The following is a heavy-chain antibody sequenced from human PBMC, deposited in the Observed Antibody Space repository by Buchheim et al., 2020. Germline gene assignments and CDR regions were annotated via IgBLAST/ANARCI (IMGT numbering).Heavy chain of an antibody. D-gene: IGHD4-23*01. Sequence: QVQLQQWGAGLLKPSETLSLTCAVYGGSFSGYYWSWIRQPPGKGLEWIGEINHSGSTNYNPSLKSRVTIPVDTSKNQFSLRLSSVTAADTAVYYCARRRHYGGNPFDYWGQGTL. CDR2: INHSGST. J-gene: IGHJ4*02. CDR3: ARRRHYGGNPFDY. CDR1: GGSFSGYY. V-gene: IGHV4-34*01.